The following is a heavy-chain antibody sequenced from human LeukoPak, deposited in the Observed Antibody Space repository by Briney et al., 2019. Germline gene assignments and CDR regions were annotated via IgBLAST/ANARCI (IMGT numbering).Heavy chain of an antibody. CDR1: GFTFSIYA. D-gene: IGHD6-13*01. J-gene: IGHJ2*01. V-gene: IGHV3-33*08. CDR2: IWYDESNK. Sequence: GGSLRLFCAASGFTFSIYAMSWVRQAPGKGLEWVAVIWYDESNKYYADSVKGRFTISRDNSKNTLYLQMNSLRAEDTAVYYCARDSASIAGAVYWYFDLWGRGTLVTVSS. CDR3: ARDSASIAGAVYWYFDL.